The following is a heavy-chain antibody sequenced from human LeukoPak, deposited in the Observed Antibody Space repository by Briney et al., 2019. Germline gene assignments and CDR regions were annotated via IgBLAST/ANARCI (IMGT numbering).Heavy chain of an antibody. CDR2: ISWNSGSI. CDR3: AKSWGSYSWFDP. CDR1: GFTFDDYA. D-gene: IGHD1-26*01. V-gene: IGHV3-9*01. Sequence: PGGSLRLSCAASGFTFDDYAMHWVRQAPGKGLEWASGISWNSGSIGYADSVKGRFTISRDNAKNSLYLQMNSLRAEDTALYYCAKSWGSYSWFDPWGQGTLVTVSS. J-gene: IGHJ5*02.